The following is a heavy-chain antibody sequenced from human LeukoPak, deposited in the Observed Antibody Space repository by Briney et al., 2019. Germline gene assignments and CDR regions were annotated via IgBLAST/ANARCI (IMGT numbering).Heavy chain of an antibody. CDR1: VFTFSSYG. Sequence: PGGSLRLSCAASVFTFSSYGMHWVRQAPGKGLEWVAVIWYDGSNKYYADSVKGRFTISRDNSKNTLYLQMNSLRAEDTAVYYCAKDWSGLRPGNYFDYWGQGTLVTVSS. V-gene: IGHV3-33*06. J-gene: IGHJ4*02. D-gene: IGHD3-3*01. CDR3: AKDWSGLRPGNYFDY. CDR2: IWYDGSNK.